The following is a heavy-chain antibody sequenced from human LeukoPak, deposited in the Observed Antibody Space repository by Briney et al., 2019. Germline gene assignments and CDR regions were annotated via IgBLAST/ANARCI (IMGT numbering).Heavy chain of an antibody. CDR3: ARDGRATGTTDY. CDR1: GFTFSSYA. Sequence: QAGGSLRLSCAASGFTFSSYAMHWVRQAPGKGLEWVAVISYDGNNKYYADSVKGRFTISRDNSKNTLYLQMNSLRAEDTAVYYCARDGRATGTTDYWGQGTLVTVSS. CDR2: ISYDGNNK. D-gene: IGHD1-7*01. V-gene: IGHV3-30*01. J-gene: IGHJ4*02.